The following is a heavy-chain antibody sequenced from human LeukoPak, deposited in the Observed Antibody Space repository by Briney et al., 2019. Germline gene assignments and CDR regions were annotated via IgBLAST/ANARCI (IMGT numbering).Heavy chain of an antibody. CDR1: GFTLRDND. Sequence: RGSLRLSCAVSGFTLRDNDMTWVRPAPGKGLEWVSLTNSRGGTSYADSVKSRFTTSKDHSKNTLDLQMNGLRAEDTAVYYCAKKPLSSCNWGLGTLVTVSS. CDR3: AKKPLSSCN. CDR2: TNSRGGT. D-gene: IGHD5/OR15-5a*01. V-gene: IGHV3-66*01. J-gene: IGHJ4*01.